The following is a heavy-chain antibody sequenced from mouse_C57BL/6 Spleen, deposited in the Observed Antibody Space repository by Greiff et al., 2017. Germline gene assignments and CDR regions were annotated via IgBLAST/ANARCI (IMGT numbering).Heavy chain of an antibody. CDR3: TKYGFDY. J-gene: IGHJ2*01. V-gene: IGHV1-15*01. Sequence: QVQLQQSGAELVRPGASVTLSCKASGYTFTDYEMHWVKQTPVHGLEWIGAIDPETGGTAYNQKFKGKAILTANKSSSTAYMELRSLTSEDSAVYYCTKYGFDYWGQGTTLTVSS. CDR1: GYTFTDYE. CDR2: IDPETGGT. D-gene: IGHD2-10*02.